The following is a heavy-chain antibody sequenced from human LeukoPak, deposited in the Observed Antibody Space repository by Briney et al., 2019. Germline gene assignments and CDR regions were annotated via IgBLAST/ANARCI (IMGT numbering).Heavy chain of an antibody. Sequence: SETLSLTCAVSGYSISSGYYWGWIRQPPGKGLEWIGTIYHNGNTYYNPSLKSRVTISVDTSKNQFSQKLSSVTAADTAVYYCARVRYNYGDSDYWGQGTLVTVSS. CDR1: GYSISSGYY. V-gene: IGHV4-38-2*01. D-gene: IGHD5-18*01. J-gene: IGHJ4*02. CDR3: ARVRYNYGDSDY. CDR2: IYHNGNT.